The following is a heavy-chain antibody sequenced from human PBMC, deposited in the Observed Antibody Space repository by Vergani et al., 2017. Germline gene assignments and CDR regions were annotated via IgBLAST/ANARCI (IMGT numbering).Heavy chain of an antibody. J-gene: IGHJ5*02. CDR2: IYTSGST. Sequence: QVQLQESGPGLVKPSETLSLTCTVSGGSISSYYWSWTRQPAGKGLEWIGRIYTSGSTNYNPSLKSRVTISVDTSKNQFSLKLSSVTAADTAVYYCAKVTYDILTGYYSWFDPWGQGTLVTVSS. CDR3: AKVTYDILTGYYSWFDP. CDR1: GGSISSYY. D-gene: IGHD3-9*01. V-gene: IGHV4-4*07.